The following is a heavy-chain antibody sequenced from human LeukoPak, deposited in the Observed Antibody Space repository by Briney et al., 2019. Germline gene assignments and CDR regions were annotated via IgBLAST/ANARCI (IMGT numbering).Heavy chain of an antibody. CDR2: ISSSGSTI. CDR1: GFTFSSYW. D-gene: IGHD3-10*02. J-gene: IGHJ6*04. Sequence: GGSLRLSCAASGFTFSSYWMNWVRQAPGKGLEWVSYISSSGSTIYYADSVKGRFTISRDDAKNSLYLQMNSLRAEDTAVYYCAELGITMIGGVWGKGTTVTISS. CDR3: AELGITMIGGV. V-gene: IGHV3-48*04.